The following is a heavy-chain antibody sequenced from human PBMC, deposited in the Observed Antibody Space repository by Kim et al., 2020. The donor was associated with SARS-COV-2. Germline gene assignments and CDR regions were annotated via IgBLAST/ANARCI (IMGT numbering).Heavy chain of an antibody. CDR1: GGSVSSGSYY. CDR3: ARDQSGTTDFDY. J-gene: IGHJ4*02. CDR2: IYYSGST. D-gene: IGHD1-1*01. V-gene: IGHV4-61*01. Sequence: SETLSLTCTVSGGSVSSGSYYWSWIRQPPGKGLEWIGYIYYSGSTNYNPSLKSRVTISVDTSKNQFSLKLSSVTAADTAVYYCARDQSGTTDFDYWGQGTLVTVSS.